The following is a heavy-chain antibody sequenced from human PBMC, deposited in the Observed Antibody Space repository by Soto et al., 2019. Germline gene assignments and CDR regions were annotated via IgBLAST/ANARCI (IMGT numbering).Heavy chain of an antibody. Sequence: EVQLVESGGGVVQPGGSLKLSCAASGFTFSAAAMHWVRQASGKGLEWVGRIRSKANNHATAYTASVKGRFTISRDDSKNTAYLQMNSLKTEDTAVYYCTRYSSSSNEIFDFWGQGTLVTVSS. J-gene: IGHJ4*02. CDR2: IRSKANNHAT. V-gene: IGHV3-73*02. D-gene: IGHD6-13*01. CDR3: TRYSSSSNEIFDF. CDR1: GFTFSAAA.